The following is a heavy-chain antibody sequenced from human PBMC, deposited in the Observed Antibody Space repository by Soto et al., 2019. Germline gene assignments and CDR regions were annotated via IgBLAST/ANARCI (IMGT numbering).Heavy chain of an antibody. D-gene: IGHD3-16*01. V-gene: IGHV4-61*01. CDR3: ARSQRGRTAFTFDY. Sequence: SETLSLTCSFSVYSVINYNYYLSFIRQPPGNGLEWIGYIYYSGTTNYNSYLKSRLSLSLDISKNQFSLKLASVTAADTAVYFCARSQRGRTAFTFDYWGQGALVTXSS. J-gene: IGHJ4*02. CDR2: IYYSGTT. CDR1: VYSVINYNYY.